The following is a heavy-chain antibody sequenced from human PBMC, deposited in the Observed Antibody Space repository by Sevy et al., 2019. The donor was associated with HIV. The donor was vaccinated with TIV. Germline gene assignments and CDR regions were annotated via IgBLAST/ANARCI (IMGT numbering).Heavy chain of an antibody. J-gene: IGHJ5*02. CDR2: IYYSGST. D-gene: IGHD3-3*01. Sequence: SETLSLTCTVSGGSISSYYWSWIRQPPGKGLEWIGYIYYSGSTNYNPSLKSRVTISVDTSKNQFSLKLSSVTAADTAVYYCARAIPGYYDFWGGYPNWFDPWGQGTLVTVSS. CDR3: ARAIPGYYDFWGGYPNWFDP. V-gene: IGHV4-59*01. CDR1: GGSISSYY.